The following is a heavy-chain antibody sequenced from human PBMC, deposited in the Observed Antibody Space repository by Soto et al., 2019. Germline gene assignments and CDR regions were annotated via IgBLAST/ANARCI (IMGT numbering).Heavy chain of an antibody. CDR2: IYYSGST. D-gene: IGHD1-26*01. CDR1: GGSISSGCYY. CDR3: ARGRPVGDTTFDY. J-gene: IGHJ4*02. V-gene: IGHV4-31*03. Sequence: SETLSLTGTVSGGSISSGCYYWSWIRQHPGKGLEWIGYIYYSGSTYYNPSLKSRVTISVDTSKNQFSLKVNSVTAADTAVYYCARGRPVGDTTFDYCGQGTLVTVSS.